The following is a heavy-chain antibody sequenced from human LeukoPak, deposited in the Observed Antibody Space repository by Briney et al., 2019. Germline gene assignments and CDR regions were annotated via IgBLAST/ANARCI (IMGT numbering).Heavy chain of an antibody. CDR1: GYTFMNYD. CDR3: VRGRRYDDYVYYYLDI. CDR2: MNPKSGNT. Sequence: GASVKVSCKASGYTFMNYDINWVRQAPGQGLEWMGWMNPKSGNTGYVLRFQGRVTMTRDNSISTAYMELNNLRSEDTAVYFCVRGRRYDDYVYYYLDIWGKGTTVTISS. J-gene: IGHJ6*03. V-gene: IGHV1-8*01. D-gene: IGHD4-17*01.